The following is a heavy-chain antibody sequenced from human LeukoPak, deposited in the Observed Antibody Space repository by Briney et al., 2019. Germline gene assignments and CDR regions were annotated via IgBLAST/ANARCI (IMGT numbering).Heavy chain of an antibody. V-gene: IGHV1-2*02. D-gene: IGHD1-7*01. J-gene: IGHJ6*02. CDR3: ARGNPELQYYYYYGMDV. CDR1: GYTFTGYY. CDR2: INPNSGGT. Sequence: GASVKVSCKASGYTFTGYYMHWVRQAPGQGLEWMGWINPNSGGTNYAQKFQGRVTMTRDTSISTAYMELSRLRSDDTAVYYCARGNPELQYYYYYGMDVWGQGTTVTVSS.